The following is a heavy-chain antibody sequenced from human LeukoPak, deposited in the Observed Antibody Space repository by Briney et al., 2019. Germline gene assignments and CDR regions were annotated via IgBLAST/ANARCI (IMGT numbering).Heavy chain of an antibody. CDR3: ARTGLGEPNYYGMDV. J-gene: IGHJ6*04. CDR2: IIPIFGTA. D-gene: IGHD3-16*01. CDR1: GGTFSSYA. V-gene: IGHV1-69*13. Sequence: SVKVSCKASGGTFSSYATSWVRQAPGQGLEWMGGIIPIFGTANYAQKFQGRVTITADESTSTAYMELSSLRSEDTAVYYCARTGLGEPNYYGMDVWGKGTTVTVSS.